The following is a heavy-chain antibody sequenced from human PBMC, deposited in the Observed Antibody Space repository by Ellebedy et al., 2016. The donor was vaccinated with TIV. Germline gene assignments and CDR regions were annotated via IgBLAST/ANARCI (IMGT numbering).Heavy chain of an antibody. CDR2: IYSGGST. V-gene: IGHV3-66*01. D-gene: IGHD6-19*01. CDR3: ARNRDSSGWYADS. Sequence: HGGSLRLSCAASGFTDSSNYMSWVRQAPGKGLEWVSVIYSGGSTYYADSVKGRFTISRDNTKNTVYLQMNSMRAEDTAVYYCARNRDSSGWYADSWGQGTLVTVSS. J-gene: IGHJ4*02. CDR1: GFTDSSNY.